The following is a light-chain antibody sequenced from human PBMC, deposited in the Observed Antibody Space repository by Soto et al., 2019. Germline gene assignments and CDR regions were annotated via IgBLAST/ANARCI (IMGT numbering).Light chain of an antibody. V-gene: IGLV1-51*01. Sequence: QSVLTQPPSVSAAPGQTVTISCSGSSSNIGKNYVSWYQHLPGTAPKLLIYDNNKRPSGIPDRFSGSKSGTSATLGITGLQTGDEADYYCGTWDSSLSVVFGGGTKLTVL. CDR2: DNN. J-gene: IGLJ2*01. CDR1: SSNIGKNY. CDR3: GTWDSSLSVV.